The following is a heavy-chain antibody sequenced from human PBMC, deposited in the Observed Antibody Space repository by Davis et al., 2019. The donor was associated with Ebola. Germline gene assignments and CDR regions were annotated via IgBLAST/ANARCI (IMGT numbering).Heavy chain of an antibody. CDR1: GAFVSSGGYS. Sequence: MPSETLSLTCAVSGAFVSSGGYSWIWIRQPPGEGLEWIGYYYYTGRTYYSPSLRSRVTISVDTSKNLFSLKLTSVTAADTAVYYCARGDSYYDPSGYYAGPEAPDHWGQGTLVSVSS. CDR2: YYYTGRT. CDR3: ARGDSYYDPSGYYAGPEAPDH. D-gene: IGHD3-22*01. J-gene: IGHJ4*02. V-gene: IGHV4-30-4*07.